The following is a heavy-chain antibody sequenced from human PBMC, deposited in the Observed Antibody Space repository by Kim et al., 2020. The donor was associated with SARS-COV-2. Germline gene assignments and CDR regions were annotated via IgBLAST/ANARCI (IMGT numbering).Heavy chain of an antibody. CDR2: TYK. V-gene: IGHV3-33*01. CDR3: ARAREKSFDY. J-gene: IGHJ4*02. Sequence: TYKNYADSVKGRFTSSRDNSKNTVDLQMNSLRVEDTAVYYCARAREKSFDYWGQGTLVTVSS.